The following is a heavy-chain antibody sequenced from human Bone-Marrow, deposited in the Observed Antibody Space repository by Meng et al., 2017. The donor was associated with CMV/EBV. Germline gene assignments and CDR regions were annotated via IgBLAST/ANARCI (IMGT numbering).Heavy chain of an antibody. V-gene: IGHV3-53*01. CDR2: VHNGNK. Sequence: GESLKISCAASEFTVIPYMMSWVRQPPGRGLEWISMVHNGNKYYADSVKGRFTISRDNSKNTLYLQMNSLRAEDTAVYYCAKDASRLGDGYNTNWGPGKLVNVSS. D-gene: IGHD5-24*01. J-gene: IGHJ4*02. CDR3: AKDASRLGDGYNTN. CDR1: EFTVIPYM.